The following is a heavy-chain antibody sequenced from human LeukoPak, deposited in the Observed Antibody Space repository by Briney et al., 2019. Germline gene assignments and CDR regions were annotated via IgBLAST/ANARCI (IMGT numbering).Heavy chain of an antibody. J-gene: IGHJ4*02. V-gene: IGHV3-66*04. CDR2: IYSGGST. CDR1: GFTVSSNY. Sequence: TGGSLRLSCAASGFTVSSNYMSWVRQAPGKGLEWVSVIYSGGSTYYADSVKGRFTISRDNSKNTLYLQMNSLRAEDTAVYYCARLETCRDSSGWYLALYWGQGTLVTVSS. CDR3: ARLETCRDSSGWYLALY. D-gene: IGHD6-19*01.